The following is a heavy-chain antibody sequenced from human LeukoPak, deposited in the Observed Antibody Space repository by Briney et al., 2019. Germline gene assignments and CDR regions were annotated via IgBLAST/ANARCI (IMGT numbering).Heavy chain of an antibody. CDR2: VTSSSRTI. D-gene: IGHD1-26*01. CDR3: AREIIGGASFLDY. CDR1: GFTFSSYS. Sequence: NPGGSLRLSCAASGFTFSSYSMNWIRQAPGKGPEWIAYVTSSSRTIYYADSVKGRFTISRDNAKSSLYLQLDSLRAEDTAVYYCAREIIGGASFLDYWGQGTLVTVSS. V-gene: IGHV3-48*01. J-gene: IGHJ4*02.